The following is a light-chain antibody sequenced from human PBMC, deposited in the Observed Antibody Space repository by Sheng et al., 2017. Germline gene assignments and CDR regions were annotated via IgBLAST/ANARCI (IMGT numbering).Light chain of an antibody. V-gene: IGKV1-16*01. J-gene: IGKJ4*01. CDR2: AAS. CDR3: QQRSNWPKLT. CDR1: LGIRNS. Sequence: DIQMSQSPSSLSASVGDTITITCRASLGIRNSLAWFHQKPGKAPKLLIYAASSLQSGVPSRFSGSGSGTDFTLTISSLQPEDFAVYYCQQRSNWPKLTFGGGTKVEMK.